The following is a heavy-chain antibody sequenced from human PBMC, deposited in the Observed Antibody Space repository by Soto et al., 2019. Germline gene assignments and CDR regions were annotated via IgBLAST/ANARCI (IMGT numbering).Heavy chain of an antibody. D-gene: IGHD2-15*01. Sequence: SETLSLTCTVSGGSISSSSYYWGWIRQPPGKGLEWIGSIYYSGSTYYNPSLKSRVTISVDTSKNQFSRKLSPVTAADTAVYYCASSSTFEDIVVVVAPRGWFDPWGQGTLVTVSS. CDR1: GGSISSSSYY. J-gene: IGHJ5*02. V-gene: IGHV4-39*01. CDR3: ASSSTFEDIVVVVAPRGWFDP. CDR2: IYYSGST.